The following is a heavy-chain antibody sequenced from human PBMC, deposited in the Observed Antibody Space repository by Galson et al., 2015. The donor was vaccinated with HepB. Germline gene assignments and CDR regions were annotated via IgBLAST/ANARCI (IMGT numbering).Heavy chain of an antibody. J-gene: IGHJ4*02. D-gene: IGHD5-24*01. CDR2: IVVGSGNT. V-gene: IGHV1-58*01. Sequence: SVKVSCKASGFTFTSSAVQWVRQARGQRLEWIGWIVVGSGNTNYAQKFQERVTITRDMSTSTAYMELSSPRAEDTAVYYCVRDRLVWVRDYWGQGTLVTVSA. CDR3: VRDRLVWVRDY. CDR1: GFTFTSSA.